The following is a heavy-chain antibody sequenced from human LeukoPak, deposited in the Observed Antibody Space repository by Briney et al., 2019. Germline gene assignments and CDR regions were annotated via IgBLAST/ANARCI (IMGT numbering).Heavy chain of an antibody. CDR1: GGSISSGSFY. CDR2: IYYSGST. J-gene: IGHJ6*03. D-gene: IGHD2-2*01. V-gene: IGHV4-39*07. Sequence: SETLSLTCTVSGGSISSGSFYWGWIRQPPGKGLEWIGSIYYSGSTYYNPSLKSRVTISVDTSKNQFSLKLSSVTAADTAVYYCARGRIVVVPAAIYSYYYYMDVWGKGTTVTVSS. CDR3: ARGRIVVVPAAIYSYYYYMDV.